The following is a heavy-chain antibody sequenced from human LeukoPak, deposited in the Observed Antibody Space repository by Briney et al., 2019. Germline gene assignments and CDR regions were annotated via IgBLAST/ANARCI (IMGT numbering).Heavy chain of an antibody. CDR3: ARYYGSGSFFDY. CDR2: INPNSGGT. CDR1: GYTFTVYY. D-gene: IGHD3-10*01. V-gene: IGHV1-2*02. J-gene: IGHJ4*02. Sequence: GASVRDSSKASGYTFTVYYMHWVRQAPGQGLEWMGWINPNSGGTNYAQKLQGRVTMTRDTSNSTAYMELSRLRSDDTAVYYCARYYGSGSFFDYGGQGTLVTVSA.